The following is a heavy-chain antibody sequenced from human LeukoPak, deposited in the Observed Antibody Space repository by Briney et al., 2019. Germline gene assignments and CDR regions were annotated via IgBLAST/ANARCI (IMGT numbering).Heavy chain of an antibody. J-gene: IGHJ4*02. Sequence: GGSLRLSCAASGFTFSSYWMSWVRQAPGKGLEWVANIKQDGSEKYYVDSVRGRFTISRDNAKNSLYLQMNSLRVEDTAIYYCAKAWGSAVYWGQGTLVTVSS. D-gene: IGHD7-27*01. CDR3: AKAWGSAVY. CDR1: GFTFSSYW. CDR2: IKQDGSEK. V-gene: IGHV3-7*03.